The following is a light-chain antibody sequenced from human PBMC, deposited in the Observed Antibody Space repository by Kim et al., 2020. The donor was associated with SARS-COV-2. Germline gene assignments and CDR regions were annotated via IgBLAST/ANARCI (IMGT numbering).Light chain of an antibody. CDR3: CSYEGTVV. Sequence: ASVSGSPGQSITIPCTGASSDIVSWYQHHPGEAPKLIIFEVNKRPSQISNRFSGSKSGNTASLTIAGLQAEDEANYYCCSYEGTVVFGGGTQLTVL. CDR1: SSDIV. CDR2: EVN. V-gene: IGLV2-23*02. J-gene: IGLJ2*01.